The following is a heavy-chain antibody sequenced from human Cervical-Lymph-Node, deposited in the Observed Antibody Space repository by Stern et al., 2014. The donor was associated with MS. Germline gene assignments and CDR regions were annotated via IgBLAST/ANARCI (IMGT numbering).Heavy chain of an antibody. CDR1: GFTFSSYG. Sequence: QVQLEESGGGVVQPGRSLRLSCAASGFTFSSYGMHWVRQAPGKGLEWVAVISYDGSNKYYADAVKGRFTISRDNSKNTLYLQMNSRRAEDTAVYYCAKGGQNFDYWGQGTLVTVSS. J-gene: IGHJ4*02. V-gene: IGHV3-30*18. CDR3: AKGGQNFDY. CDR2: ISYDGSNK.